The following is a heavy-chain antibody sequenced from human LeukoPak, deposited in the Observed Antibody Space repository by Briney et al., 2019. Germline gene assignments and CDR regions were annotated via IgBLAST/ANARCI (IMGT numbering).Heavy chain of an antibody. V-gene: IGHV3-11*01. J-gene: IGHJ4*02. Sequence: GGSLRLSCAASGFTFSDYYMSWIRQAPGKGLEWVSYISSSGSTIYYADSVKGRFTISRDNAKDSLYLQMNSLRAEDTAVYYCAALDYGDYPVDYWGQGTLVTVSS. D-gene: IGHD4-17*01. CDR3: AALDYGDYPVDY. CDR2: ISSSGSTI. CDR1: GFTFSDYY.